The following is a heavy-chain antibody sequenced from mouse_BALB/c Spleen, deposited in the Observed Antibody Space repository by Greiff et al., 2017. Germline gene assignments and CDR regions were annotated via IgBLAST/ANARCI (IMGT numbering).Heavy chain of an antibody. V-gene: IGHV3-2*02. J-gene: IGHJ2*01. CDR2: ISYSGST. CDR3: AGDYGYYFDY. Sequence: EVKLVESGPGLVKPSQSLSLTCTVTGYSITSDYAWNWIRQFPGNKLEWMGYISYSGSTSYNPSLKSRISITRDTSKNQFFLQLNSVTTEDTATYYCAGDYGYYFDYWGQGTTLTVSS. CDR1: GYSITSDYA. D-gene: IGHD1-2*01.